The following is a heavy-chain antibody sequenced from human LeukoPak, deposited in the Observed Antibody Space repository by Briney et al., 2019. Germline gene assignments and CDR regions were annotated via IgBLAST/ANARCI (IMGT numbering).Heavy chain of an antibody. D-gene: IGHD3-10*01. Sequence: ASVKVSCKASGYPFTGYYVHWVRQAPGHGLEWMGWINPRNGDTHSAQKFQGRVSMTGDTSITTAYMELSSLTSDDTAVYYCATGAQYGLWGVPYFYYMHVWGTGTTVTVSS. V-gene: IGHV1-2*02. CDR1: GYPFTGYY. CDR3: ATGAQYGLWGVPYFYYMHV. J-gene: IGHJ6*03. CDR2: INPRNGDT.